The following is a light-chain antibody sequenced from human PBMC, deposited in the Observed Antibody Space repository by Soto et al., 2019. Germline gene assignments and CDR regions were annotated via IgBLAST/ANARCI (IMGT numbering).Light chain of an antibody. CDR2: GAS. J-gene: IGKJ5*01. CDR1: QIVTSSQ. CDR3: QPHNQWPIT. Sequence: QSPSTLPLSPGAGGTPSWKSGQIVTSSQLAWYQQKPGQAPRLLVFGASSRVLGIPDRFSGSGSGTDFTLTISRLEPEDSAVYYCQPHNQWPITFGQGTRLEI. V-gene: IGKV3D-20*02.